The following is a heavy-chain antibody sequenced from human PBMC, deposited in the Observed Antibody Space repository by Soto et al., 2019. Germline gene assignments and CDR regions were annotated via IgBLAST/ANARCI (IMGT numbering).Heavy chain of an antibody. CDR3: ARRDRSGFSYWLDT. Sequence: SETLSLTCTVSGGSISSGDYYWSWIRQHPGKGLEWIGNIYFSGTTYYNPSLKSRVTISVDTSKSQFSLKLSSVTAEDTAVYYCARRDRSGFSYWLDTWGQGTLVTVSS. CDR2: IYFSGTT. CDR1: GGSISSGDYY. J-gene: IGHJ5*02. V-gene: IGHV4-31*03. D-gene: IGHD3-22*01.